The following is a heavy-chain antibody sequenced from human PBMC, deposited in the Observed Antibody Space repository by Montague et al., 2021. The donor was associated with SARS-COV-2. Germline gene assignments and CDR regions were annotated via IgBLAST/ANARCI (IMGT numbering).Heavy chain of an antibody. D-gene: IGHD2-21*02. CDR3: AHRGDLWVGPYFDY. CDR2: IYWDDDK. CDR1: GFSLSTSGVG. Sequence: PALVKPTQTLTLTCTFSGFSLSTSGVGVGWIRQPPGKALEWLALIYWDDDKRYGPSLKSRLTITKDTSKNQVVLTMTNMDPVDTATYYCAHRGDLWVGPYFDYWGQGTLVTVSS. V-gene: IGHV2-5*05. J-gene: IGHJ4*02.